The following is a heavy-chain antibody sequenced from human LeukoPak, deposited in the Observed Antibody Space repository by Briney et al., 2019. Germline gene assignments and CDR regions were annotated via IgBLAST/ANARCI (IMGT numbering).Heavy chain of an antibody. J-gene: IGHJ4*02. CDR3: ARDFQGLGDC. D-gene: IGHD5/OR15-5a*01. CDR1: GFPFSNYW. Sequence: GGSLRLSCAASGFPFSNYWMHWVRHVPGKGPVWVSHINPDGSTTTYADSVRGRFTISRDNGKNTLYLQMDNLRAEDTAVYYCARDFQGLGDCGGQGTLVTVS. CDR2: INPDGSTT. V-gene: IGHV3-74*03.